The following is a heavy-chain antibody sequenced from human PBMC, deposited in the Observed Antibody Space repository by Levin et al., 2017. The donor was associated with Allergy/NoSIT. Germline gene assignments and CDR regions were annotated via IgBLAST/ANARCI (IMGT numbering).Heavy chain of an antibody. J-gene: IGHJ4*02. D-gene: IGHD2-15*01. CDR3: ARYCSHGSCYSHSDF. CDR2: VFYSGGT. Sequence: SETLSLTCTVSGGSMTNYYWSWIRQPPGKGLEWIGYVFYSGGTKFNPSLKSRLTISVDTSKSQFSLKLTSVTAADTAVYYCARYCSHGSCYSHSDFWGRGTLVSVSS. CDR1: GGSMTNYY. V-gene: IGHV4-59*01.